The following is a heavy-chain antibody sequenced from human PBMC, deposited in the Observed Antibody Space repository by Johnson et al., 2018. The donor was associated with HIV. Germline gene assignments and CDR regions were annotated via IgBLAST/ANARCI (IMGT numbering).Heavy chain of an antibody. J-gene: IGHJ3*02. D-gene: IGHD2-8*01. CDR3: AKGLMRGASDI. V-gene: IGHV3-30*04. Sequence: QVQLVESGGGVVQPGRSLRLSCAASGFTFSSYAMHWVRQAPGKGLEWVAVISYDGSNKYYADSVKGRFTISRDNSKNTLYLQMNSLRAEDTAVYYCAKGLMRGASDIWGRGTMVTVSS. CDR1: GFTFSSYA. CDR2: ISYDGSNK.